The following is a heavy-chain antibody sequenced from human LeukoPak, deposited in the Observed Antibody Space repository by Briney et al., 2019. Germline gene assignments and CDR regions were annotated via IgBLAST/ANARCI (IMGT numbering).Heavy chain of an antibody. V-gene: IGHV3-30*18. Sequence: GGSLRLSCAASGYTFSGYGMHWVRQAPGKGLEWVAVISYDGSNKYYADSVKGRFTISRDNSKNTLYLQMNSLRAEDTAVYYCAKCLGSSSCLALGMDVWGKGTMVTVSS. CDR2: ISYDGSNK. J-gene: IGHJ6*04. CDR3: AKCLGSSSCLALGMDV. CDR1: GYTFSGYG. D-gene: IGHD6-13*01.